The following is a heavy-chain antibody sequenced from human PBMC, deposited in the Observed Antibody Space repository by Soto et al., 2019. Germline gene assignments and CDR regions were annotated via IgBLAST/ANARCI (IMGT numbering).Heavy chain of an antibody. J-gene: IGHJ4*02. CDR2: IYYSGST. V-gene: IGHV4-31*03. D-gene: IGHD6-13*01. Sequence: PSETLSLTCTVSGGSISSGGYYWSWIRQHPGKGLEWIGYIYYSGSTYYNPSLKSRVTIPVDTSKNQFSLKLSSVTAADTAVYYCARDQGRQLGYFDYWGQGTLVTVSS. CDR3: ARDQGRQLGYFDY. CDR1: GGSISSGGYY.